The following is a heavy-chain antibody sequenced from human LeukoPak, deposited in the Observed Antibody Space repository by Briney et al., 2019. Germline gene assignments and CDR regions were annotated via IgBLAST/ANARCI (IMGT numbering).Heavy chain of an antibody. Sequence: SETLSLTCAVYGGSFSGYYWSWIRQPPGKGLEWIGEINHSGSTNYNPSPKSRVTISVDTSKNQFSLKLSSVTAADTAVYYCARAPQRSYQHNWFDPWGQGTLVTVSS. CDR1: GGSFSGYY. CDR2: INHSGST. J-gene: IGHJ5*02. CDR3: ARAPQRSYQHNWFDP. D-gene: IGHD2-21*01. V-gene: IGHV4-34*01.